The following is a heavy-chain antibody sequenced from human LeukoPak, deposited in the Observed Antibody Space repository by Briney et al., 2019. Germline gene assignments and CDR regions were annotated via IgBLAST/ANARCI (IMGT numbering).Heavy chain of an antibody. J-gene: IGHJ4*02. CDR1: GFTFSNYA. CDR3: ARGWTLVRGVPFDY. Sequence: PGGSLRLSCAASGFTFSNYAMHWVRQAPGKGLGWVAVISYDGSNKYNADSMKGRLTISRDNSKNTLYLQVNSLRAEDTAVYYCARGWTLVRGVPFDYWGQGALVTVSS. V-gene: IGHV3-30*04. D-gene: IGHD3-10*01. CDR2: ISYDGSNK.